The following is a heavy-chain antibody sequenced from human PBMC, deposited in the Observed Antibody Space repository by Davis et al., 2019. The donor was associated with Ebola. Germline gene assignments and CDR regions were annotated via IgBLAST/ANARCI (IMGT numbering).Heavy chain of an antibody. CDR2: IYYSGTT. J-gene: IGHJ4*02. CDR3: ARYTTAPNYYDFLTPRRGEF. D-gene: IGHD3-22*01. V-gene: IGHV4-30-4*08. Sequence: LRLSCAASEFTVSSNYMSWIRQFPGKGLEWIGYIYYSGTTYYNPSLKSRITMSVDTSENQFSLNLSSVTAADTAVYYCARYTTAPNYYDFLTPRRGEFWGQGTLVTVSS. CDR1: EFTVSSNY.